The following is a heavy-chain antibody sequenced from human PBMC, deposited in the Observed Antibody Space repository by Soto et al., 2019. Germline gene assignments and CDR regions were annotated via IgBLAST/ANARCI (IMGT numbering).Heavy chain of an antibody. V-gene: IGHV1-46*01. CDR2: INPSGGST. CDR1: GYTFTSYY. CDR3: ARSDLYYYDSSGYYLDV. D-gene: IGHD3-22*01. Sequence: ASVKVSCKASGYTFTSYYMHWVRQAPGQGLEWMGIINPSGGSTSYAQKFQGRVTMTRDTSTSTVYMELSSLRSEDTAVYYCARSDLYYYDSSGYYLDVWGQGTTVTVSS. J-gene: IGHJ6*02.